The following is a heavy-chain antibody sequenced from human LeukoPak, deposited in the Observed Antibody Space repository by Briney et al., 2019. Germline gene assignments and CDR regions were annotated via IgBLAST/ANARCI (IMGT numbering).Heavy chain of an antibody. V-gene: IGHV3-23*01. CDR1: GFSFSSYG. Sequence: GGSLRLSCAVSGFSFSSYGMSWVRQTPGKGLEWVSTISVSAATNYADSVKGRFTISRDNSKNTLYLQMNNLRAEDTALYYCSKKALSTGFSHYDIWGLGTMVTVSS. D-gene: IGHD1-1*01. J-gene: IGHJ3*02. CDR3: SKKALSTGFSHYDI. CDR2: ISVSAAT.